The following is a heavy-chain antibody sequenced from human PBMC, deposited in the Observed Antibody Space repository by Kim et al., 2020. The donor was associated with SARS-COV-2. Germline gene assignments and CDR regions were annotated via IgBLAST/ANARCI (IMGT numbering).Heavy chain of an antibody. CDR1: GFTFSSYS. Sequence: GGSLRLSCAASGFTFSSYSMNWVRQAPGKGLEWVSYISSSSSTIYYADSVKGRFTISRDNAKNSLYLQMNSLRDEDTAVYYCARDKQVGAGSKFDYWGQGTLVTVSS. CDR3: ARDKQVGAGSKFDY. D-gene: IGHD2-2*01. V-gene: IGHV3-48*02. J-gene: IGHJ4*02. CDR2: ISSSSSTI.